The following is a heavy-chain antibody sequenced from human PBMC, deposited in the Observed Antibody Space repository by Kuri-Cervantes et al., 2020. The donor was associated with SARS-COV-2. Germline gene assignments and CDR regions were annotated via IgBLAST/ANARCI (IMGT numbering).Heavy chain of an antibody. CDR3: ARDWGELGKDY. J-gene: IGHJ4*02. CDR1: GFTFSDHY. Sequence: GESLKISCAASGFTFSDHYMDWVRQAPGKGLEWVGRTRNKANSYTTEYAASVKGRLTISRDDSKNSLYLQMNSLKTEDTAVYYCARDWGELGKDYWGQGTLVTVSS. D-gene: IGHD7-27*01. CDR2: TRNKANSYTT. V-gene: IGHV3-72*01.